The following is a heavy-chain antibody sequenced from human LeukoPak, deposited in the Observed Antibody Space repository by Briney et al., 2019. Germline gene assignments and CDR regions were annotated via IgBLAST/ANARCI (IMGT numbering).Heavy chain of an antibody. CDR1: GGTFSSYA. CDR3: ASGPKWELRCLDY. V-gene: IGHV1-69*06. D-gene: IGHD1-26*01. Sequence: SVKVSCKASGGTFSSYAISWVRQAPGQGLEWMEGIIPIFGTANYAQKFQGRVTITADKSTSTAYMELSSLRSEDTAVYYCASGPKWELRCLDYWGQGTLVTVSS. J-gene: IGHJ4*02. CDR2: IIPIFGTA.